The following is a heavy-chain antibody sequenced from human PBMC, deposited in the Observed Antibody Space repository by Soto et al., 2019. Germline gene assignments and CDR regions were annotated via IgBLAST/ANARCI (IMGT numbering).Heavy chain of an antibody. CDR3: ARDIGSAGQ. V-gene: IGHV1-18*01. D-gene: IGHD6-25*01. J-gene: IGHJ4*02. Sequence: ASVQVSCKASGYTFTSYAMHWVRQAPGQRLEWMGWINAYNGNTNYAQKLQGRVTMTTDTSTSTAYMELRSLRSDDTAVYYCARDIGSAGQWGQGTLVTVSS. CDR1: GYTFTSYA. CDR2: INAYNGNT.